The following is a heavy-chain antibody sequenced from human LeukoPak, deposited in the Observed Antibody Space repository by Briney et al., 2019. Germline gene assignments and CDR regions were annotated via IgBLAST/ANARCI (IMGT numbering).Heavy chain of an antibody. J-gene: IGHJ4*02. V-gene: IGHV3-30*18. CDR3: AKDRRDGYNYIDY. D-gene: IGHD5-24*01. Sequence: GGPLRLSCAASGFTFSSYGMHWVRQAPGKGLEWVAVISYDGSNKYYADSVKGRFTISRDNSKNTLYLQMNSLRAEDTAVYYCAKDRRDGYNYIDYWGQGTLVTVSS. CDR2: ISYDGSNK. CDR1: GFTFSSYG.